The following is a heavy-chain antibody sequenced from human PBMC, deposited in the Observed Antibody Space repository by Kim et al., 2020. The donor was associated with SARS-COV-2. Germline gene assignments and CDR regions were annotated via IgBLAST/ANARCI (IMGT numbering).Heavy chain of an antibody. CDR1: GGSISSGTW. D-gene: IGHD1-26*01. CDR3: ARLDYDSGGYYWFDP. V-gene: IGHV4-4*02. J-gene: IGHJ5*02. CDR2: ISHSGNT. Sequence: SETLSLTCGVSGGSISSGTWWTWVRQPPGKGLEWIGEISHSGNTNYNPSLRSRITMSVDKSKNQFSLSLNSVTAADTAVYYCARLDYDSGGYYWFDPWGQGTRVTVSS.